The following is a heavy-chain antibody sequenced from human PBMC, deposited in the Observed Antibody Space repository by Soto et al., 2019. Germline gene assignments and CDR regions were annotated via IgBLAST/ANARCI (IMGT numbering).Heavy chain of an antibody. Sequence: ASVKVSCKASGYTFTSYAMHWVRQAPGQRLEWMGWINAGNGNTKYSQKFQGRVTITRDTSASTAYMELSSLRSEDTAVYYCATDRPDYDILPGQLAYWGQGTLVPVYS. CDR2: INAGNGNT. V-gene: IGHV1-3*01. CDR1: GYTFTSYA. J-gene: IGHJ4*02. CDR3: ATDRPDYDILPGQLAY. D-gene: IGHD3-9*01.